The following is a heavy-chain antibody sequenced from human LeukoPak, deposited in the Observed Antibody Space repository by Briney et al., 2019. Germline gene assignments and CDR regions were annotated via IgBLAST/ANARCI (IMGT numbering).Heavy chain of an antibody. CDR1: GFTFSSYA. Sequence: GRSLRLSCAASGFTFSSYAMHWVRQAPGKGLEWVAVISYDGSNKYYADSVKGRFTISRDTSKNTLYLQMNSLGAEDTAVYYCARAAHRGFSFDYWGQGTLVTVSS. CDR2: ISYDGSNK. V-gene: IGHV3-30*04. D-gene: IGHD3-10*01. J-gene: IGHJ4*02. CDR3: ARAAHRGFSFDY.